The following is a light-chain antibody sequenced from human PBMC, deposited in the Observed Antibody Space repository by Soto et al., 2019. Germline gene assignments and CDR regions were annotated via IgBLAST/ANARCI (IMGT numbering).Light chain of an antibody. CDR1: SSDVGGLNY. V-gene: IGLV2-14*01. CDR2: DVT. CDR3: SSYTTSGTVV. J-gene: IGLJ2*01. Sequence: QSVLTQPASVSGSPGQSITISCTGTSSDVGGLNYVCWYQQHPGKAPKLIIYDVTNRPSEVSNRFSGSKSGNTASLSISGLQAEDEADYYCSSYTTSGTVVFGGGTKVTVL.